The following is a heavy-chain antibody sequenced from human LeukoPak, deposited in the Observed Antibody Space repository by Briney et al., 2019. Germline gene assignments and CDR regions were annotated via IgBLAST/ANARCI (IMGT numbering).Heavy chain of an antibody. D-gene: IGHD3-10*01. Sequence: PGGSLRLSCAASGFTFSSYSMNWVRQAPGKGLEWVANIKQDGSEKYYVDSVKGRFTISRDNAKNSLYLQMNSLRAEDTAVYYCAREDYYGSGSSYWGQGTLVTVSS. CDR1: GFTFSSYS. CDR2: IKQDGSEK. V-gene: IGHV3-7*01. CDR3: AREDYYGSGSSY. J-gene: IGHJ4*02.